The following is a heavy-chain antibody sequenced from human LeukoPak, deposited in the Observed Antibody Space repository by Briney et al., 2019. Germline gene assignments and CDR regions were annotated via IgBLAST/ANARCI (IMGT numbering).Heavy chain of an antibody. CDR1: GYTFTGYY. Sequence: ASVKVSCKASGYTFTGYYMHWVRQAPGQGLEWMGWINPNSGGTNYAQKFQVRVTMTRDTSISTAYMELSRLSSDDTAVYYCARDITMVRGGEYWRQGTLVTVSS. V-gene: IGHV1-2*02. J-gene: IGHJ4*02. CDR3: ARDITMVRGGEY. CDR2: INPNSGGT. D-gene: IGHD3-10*01.